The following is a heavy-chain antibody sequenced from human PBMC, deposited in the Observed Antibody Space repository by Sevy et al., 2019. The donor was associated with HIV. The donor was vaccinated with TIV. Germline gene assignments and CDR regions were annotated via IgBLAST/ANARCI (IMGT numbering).Heavy chain of an antibody. Sequence: GGSLRLSCAASGFTFDDYTMHWVRQAPGKGLEWVSLMSWDGDSTNYADSEKGRFTISRDNSKNSLYLQMNSLRTEDTALYYCAKDRGFDYGMDVWGQGTTVTVSS. CDR2: MSWDGDST. CDR1: GFTFDDYT. V-gene: IGHV3-43*01. CDR3: AKDRGFDYGMDV. D-gene: IGHD3-3*01. J-gene: IGHJ6*02.